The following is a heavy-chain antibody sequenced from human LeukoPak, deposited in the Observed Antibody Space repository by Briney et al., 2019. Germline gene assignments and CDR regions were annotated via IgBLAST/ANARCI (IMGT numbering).Heavy chain of an antibody. CDR1: RFTFSTYA. Sequence: PGRSLRLSCAASRFTFSTYALHWVRQAPGKGLEWVAVISYDGSNKYYADSVKGRFTISRDNSKNTLYLQMNSLRAEDTAVYYCTREDHSNYNYWGQGTLVTVSS. J-gene: IGHJ4*02. CDR2: ISYDGSNK. CDR3: TREDHSNYNY. D-gene: IGHD4-11*01. V-gene: IGHV3-30-3*01.